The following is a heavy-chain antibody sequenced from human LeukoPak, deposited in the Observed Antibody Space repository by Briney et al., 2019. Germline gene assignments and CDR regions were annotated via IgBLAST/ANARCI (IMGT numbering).Heavy chain of an antibody. Sequence: ASVKVSCKASGYTFTGYYMHWVRQAPGQGLEWMGWINPNSGGTNYAQKFQGRVTMTTDTSISTAYMEMGRLRADDTPVYYCAKDRERARGGFHCGMDVWGQGTTVTVSS. V-gene: IGHV1-2*02. CDR1: GYTFTGYY. D-gene: IGHD3-10*01. J-gene: IGHJ6*02. CDR3: AKDRERARGGFHCGMDV. CDR2: INPNSGGT.